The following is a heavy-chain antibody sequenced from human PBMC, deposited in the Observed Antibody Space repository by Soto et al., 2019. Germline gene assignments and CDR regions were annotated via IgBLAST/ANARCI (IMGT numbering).Heavy chain of an antibody. J-gene: IGHJ4*02. V-gene: IGHV1-69*13. CDR2: IIPFLDSA. CDR3: AVDVSFEY. Sequence: SAIVPFNASGCTFSRSAISWVRQAPGQVLDCMGGIIPFLDSATYAQKFQGRLTITADESTTTAYMELTSLKSDDTAFYYCAVDVSFEYWGQGDPVTVCS. CDR1: GCTFSRSA.